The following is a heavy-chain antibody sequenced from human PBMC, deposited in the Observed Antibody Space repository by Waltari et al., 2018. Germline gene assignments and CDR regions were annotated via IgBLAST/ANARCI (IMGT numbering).Heavy chain of an antibody. J-gene: IGHJ6*02. V-gene: IGHV1-18*01. CDR3: ARDQDSSGWYVGVGYYHYGMDV. Sequence: QVQLVQSGAEVKKPGASVKVSCKASGYTFTSYGISWVRQAPGQGLEWMGWISAYNGNTNYAQKLQGRVTMTTDTSTNTAYMGLRSLRSDDTAVYYWARDQDSSGWYVGVGYYHYGMDVWGQGTTVTVSS. CDR2: ISAYNGNT. D-gene: IGHD6-19*01. CDR1: GYTFTSYG.